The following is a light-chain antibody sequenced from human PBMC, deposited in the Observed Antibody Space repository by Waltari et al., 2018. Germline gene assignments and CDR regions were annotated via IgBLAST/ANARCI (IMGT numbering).Light chain of an antibody. CDR2: DVN. V-gene: IGLV2-14*03. CDR3: SSFTSSTTGI. Sequence: SALPQPDSVSGSPGQSITIPCSGISSDSGGYDYVSWYHQHPGKAPKVIIYDVNNRPSGVSNRFSGSKSGSSASLTISGLQAEDEADYYCSSFTSSTTGIFGGGTKVTVL. J-gene: IGLJ2*01. CDR1: SSDSGGYDY.